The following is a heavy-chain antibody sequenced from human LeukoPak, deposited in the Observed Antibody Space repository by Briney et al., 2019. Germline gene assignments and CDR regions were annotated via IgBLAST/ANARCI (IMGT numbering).Heavy chain of an antibody. V-gene: IGHV3-21*01. CDR1: GFTFNTYS. CDR3: ARLDYGDYGTDY. D-gene: IGHD4-17*01. J-gene: IGHJ4*02. CDR2: ITSGSNHI. Sequence: GGSLRLSCAASGFTFNTYSMIWVRQAPGKGLEWLSSITSGSNHIYDADSVKGRFTISRDNAKNALYLQMDSLRVDDTAVYYCARLDYGDYGTDYWGQGTLVTVSS.